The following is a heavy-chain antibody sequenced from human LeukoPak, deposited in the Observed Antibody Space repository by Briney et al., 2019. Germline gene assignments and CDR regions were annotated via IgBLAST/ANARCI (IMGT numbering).Heavy chain of an antibody. V-gene: IGHV4-30-2*01. CDR1: GGSISSSGYS. Sequence: SETLSLTCAVSGGSISSSGYSWSWIRQPPGKGLEWIGYIYHSGGTYYNPSLKSRVTISVDTSKKQFSLKVRSVSAADAAVYYCARGHVGSYAYFYYYGMDVWGQGTTVTVSS. CDR2: IYHSGGT. CDR3: ARGHVGSYAYFYYYGMDV. J-gene: IGHJ6*02. D-gene: IGHD3-16*01.